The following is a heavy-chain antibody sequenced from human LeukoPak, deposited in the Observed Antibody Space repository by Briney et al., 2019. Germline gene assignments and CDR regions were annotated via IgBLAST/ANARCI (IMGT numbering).Heavy chain of an antibody. D-gene: IGHD3-10*01. CDR1: GFTVSSNY. CDR2: IYNGGST. J-gene: IGHJ4*02. V-gene: IGHV3-53*01. CDR3: ALNYYGSGSHDY. Sequence: GGSLRLSCAASGFTVSSNYMSWVRQAPGKGLEWVSVIYNGGSTYYPDSVKGRFTISRDNSKNTLYLQMNSLRAEDTAVYYCALNYYGSGSHDYWGQGTLVTVSS.